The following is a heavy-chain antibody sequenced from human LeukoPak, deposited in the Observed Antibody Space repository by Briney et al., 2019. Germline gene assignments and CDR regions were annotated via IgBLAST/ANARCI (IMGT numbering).Heavy chain of an antibody. D-gene: IGHD2-21*02. CDR1: GFTFSSYA. CDR2: ISGSGGKT. J-gene: IGHJ4*02. CDR3: AKLSQIVVVTASHDY. V-gene: IGHV3-23*01. Sequence: PGGSLRLSCAASGFTFSSYAMSWVRQAPGKGLEWVSSISGSGGKTYYADSVKGRFTISGDKSKNTLYLQMNSLRADDTAVYYCAKLSQIVVVTASHDYWGQGTLVTVSS.